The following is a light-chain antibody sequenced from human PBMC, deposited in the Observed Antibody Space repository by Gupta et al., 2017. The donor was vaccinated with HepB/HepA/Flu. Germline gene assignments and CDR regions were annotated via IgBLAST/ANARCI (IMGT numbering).Light chain of an antibody. V-gene: IGKV3-20*01. Sequence: EVVLTQSPDTLSLSPGERATLSCRASQSVSGTSLTWYQQKPGQAPRLLLYGASSRPAGIPDRFTGSGSGTDFTLTISRLEPEDFVVFYCQQKETFGQGTKLEI. CDR2: GAS. J-gene: IGKJ2*01. CDR1: QSVSGTS. CDR3: QQKET.